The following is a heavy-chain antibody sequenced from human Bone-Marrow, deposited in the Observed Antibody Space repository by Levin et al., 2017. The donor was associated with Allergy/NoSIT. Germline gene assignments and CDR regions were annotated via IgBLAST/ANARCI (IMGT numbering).Heavy chain of an antibody. CDR1: GFPFSSYA. V-gene: IGHV3-30*04. D-gene: IGHD3-22*01. Sequence: GGSLRLSCTASGFPFSSYAMHWVRQAPGKGLEWVAVISFDGSNKYYADSVKGRFTISRDSSKNTLYLQMDSLRPDDTAVYYCARASRSDSSGNAYLWGQGTLVTVSS. CDR3: ARASRSDSSGNAYL. CDR2: ISFDGSNK. J-gene: IGHJ5*02.